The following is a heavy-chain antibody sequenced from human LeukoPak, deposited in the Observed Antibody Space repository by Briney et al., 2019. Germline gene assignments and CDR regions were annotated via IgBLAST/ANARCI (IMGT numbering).Heavy chain of an antibody. D-gene: IGHD6-19*01. CDR3: ARDLSPLGSSGYLTYYYYYMDV. CDR1: GGTFSSYA. Sequence: SVKVSCKASGGTFSSYAISWVRQARGQGLEWMGRIIPIFGTANYAQKFQGRVTITTDESTSTAYMELSSLRSEDTAVYYCARDLSPLGSSGYLTYYYYYMDVWGKGTTVTVSS. J-gene: IGHJ6*03. CDR2: IIPIFGTA. V-gene: IGHV1-69*05.